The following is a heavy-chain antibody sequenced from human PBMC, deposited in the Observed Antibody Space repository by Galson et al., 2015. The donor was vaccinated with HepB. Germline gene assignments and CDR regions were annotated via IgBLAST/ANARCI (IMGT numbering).Heavy chain of an antibody. Sequence: SLRLSCAASGFTFSSYAMSWVRQAPGKGLEWVSAISGSGGSTYYADSVKGRFTISRDNSKNTLYLQMNSLRAEDTAVYYCAKGQPEMWELLHGGDESFDYWGQGTLVTVSS. D-gene: IGHD1-26*01. J-gene: IGHJ4*02. V-gene: IGHV3-23*01. CDR1: GFTFSSYA. CDR2: ISGSGGST. CDR3: AKGQPEMWELLHGGDESFDY.